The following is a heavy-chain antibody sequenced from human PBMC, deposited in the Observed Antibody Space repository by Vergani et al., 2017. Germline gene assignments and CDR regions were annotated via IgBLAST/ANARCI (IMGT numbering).Heavy chain of an antibody. Sequence: QVQLVESGGGVVQPGRSLRLSCAASGFTFSSYGMHWVRQAPGKGLEWVAVIWYDGSNKYYADSVKGRFTISRDNSKNTLYLQMNSLRAEDTAVYYCARGTKRVGATLMPDYWGQGTLVTVSS. CDR2: IWYDGSNK. D-gene: IGHD1-26*01. V-gene: IGHV3-33*01. J-gene: IGHJ4*02. CDR3: ARGTKRVGATLMPDY. CDR1: GFTFSSYG.